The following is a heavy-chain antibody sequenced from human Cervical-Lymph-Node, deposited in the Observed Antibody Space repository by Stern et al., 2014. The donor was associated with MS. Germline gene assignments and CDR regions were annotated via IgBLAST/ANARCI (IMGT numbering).Heavy chain of an antibody. D-gene: IGHD2-15*01. V-gene: IGHV1-69*01. Sequence: QVQLVESGAEVKKPGSSVKVSCKASGGTFSSYAINWVRQAPGQGLDWMGGIIPIFGTATSAQKFQGRVTITADESTSTAYMELGSLKSEDTAVYYCARSSTRGFDYWGQGTLVTVSS. CDR3: ARSSTRGFDY. J-gene: IGHJ4*02. CDR1: GGTFSSYA. CDR2: IIPIFGTA.